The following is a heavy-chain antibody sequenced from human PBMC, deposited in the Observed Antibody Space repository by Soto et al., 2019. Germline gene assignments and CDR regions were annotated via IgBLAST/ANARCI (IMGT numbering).Heavy chain of an antibody. V-gene: IGHV3-74*01. CDR1: GFTVSSYW. D-gene: IGHD2-2*01. CDR2: INSDGSST. J-gene: IGHJ6*02. Sequence: EVQLVESGGGLVQPGGSLRLSCAASGFTVSSYWMHWVRQAPGKGMVWVSRINSDGSSTSYADSVKGRFTISRDNAKNTLYLQMNSLRAEDTAVYYCARRLVVPAAMRYYYYYYGMDVWGQGTTVTVSS. CDR3: ARRLVVPAAMRYYYYYYGMDV.